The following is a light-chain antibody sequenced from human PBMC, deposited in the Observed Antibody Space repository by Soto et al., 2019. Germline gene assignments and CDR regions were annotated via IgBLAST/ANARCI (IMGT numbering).Light chain of an antibody. J-gene: IGKJ4*01. CDR2: TAS. CDR3: QQLNSYPHT. CDR1: QGISRY. Sequence: DIQLTQSPSFLSASVGDRVTITCRASQGISRYLAWYQQKPGKAPKLLIYTASTLQSGVSSRFSGSGSGTEFTLTISSLQPEDFATYYCQQLNSYPHTFGGGTNVEIK. V-gene: IGKV1-9*01.